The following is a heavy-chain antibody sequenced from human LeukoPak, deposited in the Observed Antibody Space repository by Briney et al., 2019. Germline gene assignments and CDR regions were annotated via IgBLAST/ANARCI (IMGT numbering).Heavy chain of an antibody. CDR3: AKTRGSGPFDY. CDR1: GFIFSSYG. V-gene: IGHV3-23*01. CDR2: ISGSGGST. J-gene: IGHJ4*02. D-gene: IGHD3-10*01. Sequence: GGSLRLSCAASGFIFSSYGMSWVRQAPGKGLEWVSAISGSGGSTYYADSVKGRFTISRDNSKNTLYLQMNNLRAEDTAVYYCAKTRGSGPFDYWGQGPLVTVSS.